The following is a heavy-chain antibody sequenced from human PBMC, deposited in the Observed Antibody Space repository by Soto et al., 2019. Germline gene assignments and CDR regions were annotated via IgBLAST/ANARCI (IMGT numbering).Heavy chain of an antibody. CDR3: ARLYTGYEAFDY. J-gene: IGHJ4*02. Sequence: KPSETLSLTCSVSGGSINSGDYYWSWIRQSPGKGLEWIGYIYYSGSTYYNPSLKSRSTISIDTSKNQFFLDVDSVTAADTAVYYCARLYTGYEAFDYWGQGTLVTVYS. CDR1: GGSINSGDYY. V-gene: IGHV4-30-4*01. D-gene: IGHD5-12*01. CDR2: IYYSGST.